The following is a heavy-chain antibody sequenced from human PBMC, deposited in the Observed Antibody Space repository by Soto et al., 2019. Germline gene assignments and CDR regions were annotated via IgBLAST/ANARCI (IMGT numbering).Heavy chain of an antibody. CDR1: GFTFSSYG. CDR3: ARGGFLLSALPGYRYYMDV. J-gene: IGHJ6*03. Sequence: GGSLRLSCAASGFTFSSYGMHWVRQAPGKGLEWVAVIWYDGSNKYYADSVKGRFTISRDNSKNTLYLQMNSLRAEDTAVYYCARGGFLLSALPGYRYYMDVWGKGTTVTVSS. V-gene: IGHV3-33*01. D-gene: IGHD5-18*01. CDR2: IWYDGSNK.